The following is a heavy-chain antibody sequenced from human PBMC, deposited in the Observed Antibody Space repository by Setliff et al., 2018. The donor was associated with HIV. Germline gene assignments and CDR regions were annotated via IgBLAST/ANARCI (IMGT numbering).Heavy chain of an antibody. Sequence: ASVKVSCKASGYTFTGYYMHWVRQAPGQGLEWMGRINPYSGDTNYAQKLQGRVTMTRDTSINTAYMELSSLRSDDTAVYYCARGSTAVNYYYYHMDVWGKGTTVTVSS. CDR3: ARGSTAVNYYYYHMDV. J-gene: IGHJ6*03. D-gene: IGHD2-2*01. CDR2: INPYSGDT. CDR1: GYTFTGYY. V-gene: IGHV1-2*06.